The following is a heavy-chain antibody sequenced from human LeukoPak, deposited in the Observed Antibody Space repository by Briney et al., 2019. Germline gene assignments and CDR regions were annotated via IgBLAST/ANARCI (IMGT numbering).Heavy chain of an antibody. V-gene: IGHV4-59*01. J-gene: IGHJ4*02. CDR2: IHYSGST. CDR3: ARGKRAKRWLQSGDRSYFAY. Sequence: SETLSLTCTVSGGSISSYYWSWLRQPPGKGLEWIGYIHYSGSTNYNPYLKSRVTISVDTSKNQFSPKLSSVTAADTAVYYCARGKRAKRWLQSGDRSYFAYWGQGTLVTVSS. CDR1: GGSISSYY. D-gene: IGHD5-24*01.